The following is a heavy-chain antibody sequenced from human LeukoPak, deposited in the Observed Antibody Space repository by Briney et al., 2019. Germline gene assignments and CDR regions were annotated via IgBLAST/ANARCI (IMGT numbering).Heavy chain of an antibody. J-gene: IGHJ4*02. CDR3: ARLHDDAIGHPDY. CDR1: GFTVDDYG. Sequence: PGGSLRLSCATSGFTVDDYGMSWVRQAPGKGLEWVSGINWNGGSTGYADSVKGRFTISRDNAKNSLYLQMNSLRAEDTALYYCARLHDDAIGHPDYWGQGTLVTVSS. V-gene: IGHV3-20*04. CDR2: INWNGGST. D-gene: IGHD2-2*01.